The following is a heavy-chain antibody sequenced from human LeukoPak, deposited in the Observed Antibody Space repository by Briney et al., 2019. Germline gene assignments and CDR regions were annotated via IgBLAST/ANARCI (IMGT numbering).Heavy chain of an antibody. J-gene: IGHJ3*02. CDR2: INHSGST. D-gene: IGHD2-21*02. Sequence: PSETLSLTCAVYGGSFSGYYWSWIRQPPGKGLEWIGEINHSGSTNYNPSLKSRVTISVDTSKNQFSLKLSSVTAADTAVYYCAGDTGGAFDIWGQGTMVTASS. CDR3: AGDTGGAFDI. V-gene: IGHV4-34*01. CDR1: GGSFSGYY.